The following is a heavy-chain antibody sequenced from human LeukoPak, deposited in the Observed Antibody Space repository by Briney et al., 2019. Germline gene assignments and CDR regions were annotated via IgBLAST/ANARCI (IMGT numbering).Heavy chain of an antibody. Sequence: GGSLRLSCAASGFTFSDYYMNWIRQAPGKGLEWVSYIRSSSTYTGYADSVKGRFTISRDNTKSSLYLQMNSLRVEDTAVYYCARDRGNSGYDPFDYWGQGTLVTVSS. J-gene: IGHJ4*02. CDR2: IRSSSTYT. D-gene: IGHD5-12*01. V-gene: IGHV3-11*06. CDR1: GFTFSDYY. CDR3: ARDRGNSGYDPFDY.